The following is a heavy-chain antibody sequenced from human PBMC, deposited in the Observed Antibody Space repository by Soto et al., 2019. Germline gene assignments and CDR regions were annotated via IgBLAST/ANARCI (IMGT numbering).Heavy chain of an antibody. CDR2: IIPIFGTA. CDR1: GGTFSSYA. D-gene: IGHD2-15*01. Sequence: SVKVSCKASGGTFSSYAISWVRQAPGQGLEWMGGIIPIFGTANYVQKFQGRVTITADESTSTAYMELSSLRSEDTAVYYCARAPIRYCSGGSCYATLDPWGQGTLVTVSS. V-gene: IGHV1-69*13. CDR3: ARAPIRYCSGGSCYATLDP. J-gene: IGHJ5*02.